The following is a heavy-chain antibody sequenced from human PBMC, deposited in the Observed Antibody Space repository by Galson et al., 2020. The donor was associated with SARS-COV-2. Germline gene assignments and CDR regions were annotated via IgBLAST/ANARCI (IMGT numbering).Heavy chain of an antibody. J-gene: IGHJ4*02. V-gene: IGHV5-51*01. CDR2: IYPGDSDT. D-gene: IGHD6-19*01. CDR3: ARRAGGGSSSAWYNYFDY. Sequence: GESLKISCQGSGYSFTNSWIGWVRQMPGKGLEWMGLIYPGDSDTTYSPSFQGQVTISADKSISTAYLQWRSLKASDTAMYYCARRAGGGSSSAWYNYFDYWGQGALVTVSS. CDR1: GYSFTNSW.